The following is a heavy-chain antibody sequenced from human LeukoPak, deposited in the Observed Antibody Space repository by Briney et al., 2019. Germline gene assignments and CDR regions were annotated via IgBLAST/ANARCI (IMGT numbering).Heavy chain of an antibody. CDR1: GFTFSSYS. CDR2: ISSSSAYI. V-gene: IGHV3-21*01. D-gene: IGHD3-22*01. J-gene: IGHJ3*02. CDR3: ARDDYYHRGGRAFDI. Sequence: PGGSLRLPCAGSGFTFSSYSMNWVRQAPGKGLERVSSISSSSAYIDYADSLKGRFTISRDNAKNSLYLQMNSLRAEDTAVYYCARDDYYHRGGRAFDIWGQGTMVTVSS.